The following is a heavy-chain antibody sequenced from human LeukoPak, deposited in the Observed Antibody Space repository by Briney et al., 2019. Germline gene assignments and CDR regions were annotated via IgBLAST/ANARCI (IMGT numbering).Heavy chain of an antibody. CDR3: ARVVYRSGYSYYYYYMDV. J-gene: IGHJ6*03. V-gene: IGHV3-21*01. D-gene: IGHD3-10*01. CDR2: ISSSSSYI. Sequence: GGSLRLSCAASGFTFSSYSMNWVRQAPGKGLEWVSSISSSSSYIYYADSVKGRFTISRDNAKNSLYLQMNSLRAEDTAVYYCARVVYRSGYSYYYYYMDVWGKGTTVTVSS. CDR1: GFTFSSYS.